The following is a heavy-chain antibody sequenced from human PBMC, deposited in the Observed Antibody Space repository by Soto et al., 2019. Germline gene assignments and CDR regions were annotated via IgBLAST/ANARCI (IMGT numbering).Heavy chain of an antibody. J-gene: IGHJ6*02. V-gene: IGHV1-2*04. CDR2: INPNSGGT. D-gene: IGHD3-10*01. CDR3: ARDGKLWFGELLDYYGMDV. CDR1: GYTFTGYY. Sequence: ASVKVSCKASGYTFTGYYMHWVRQAPGQGLEWMGWINPNSGGTNYAQKFQGWVTMTRDTSISTAYMELSRLRSDDTAVYYCARDGKLWFGELLDYYGMDVWGQGTTVNVSS.